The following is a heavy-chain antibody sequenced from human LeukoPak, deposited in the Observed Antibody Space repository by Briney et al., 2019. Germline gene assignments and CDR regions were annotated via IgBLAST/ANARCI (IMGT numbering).Heavy chain of an antibody. V-gene: IGHV1-69*04. CDR1: GGTFSSYA. CDR2: IIPILGIA. J-gene: IGHJ4*02. Sequence: SVKVSCKASGGTFSSYAISWVRQAPGQGLEWMGRIIPILGIANYAQKFQGRVTITADESTSTAYMELSSLRSEDTAVYYCARVVAALYYDFWSGSYFDYWGQGTLVTVSS. CDR3: ARVVAALYYDFWSGSYFDY. D-gene: IGHD3-3*01.